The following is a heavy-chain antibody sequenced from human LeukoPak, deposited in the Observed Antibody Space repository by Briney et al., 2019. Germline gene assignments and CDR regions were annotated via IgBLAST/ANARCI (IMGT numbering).Heavy chain of an antibody. V-gene: IGHV4-59*01. D-gene: IGHD3-22*01. CDR3: ARDTYYYDSSGYRPFDY. J-gene: IGHJ4*02. CDR2: IYYSGST. CDR1: GGSISSYY. Sequence: PSETLSLTCTVSGGSISSYYWSWIRQPAGKGLEWIGYIYYSGSTNYNPSLKSRVTISVDTSKNQFSLKLSSVTAADTAVYYCARDTYYYDSSGYRPFDYWGQGTLVTVSS.